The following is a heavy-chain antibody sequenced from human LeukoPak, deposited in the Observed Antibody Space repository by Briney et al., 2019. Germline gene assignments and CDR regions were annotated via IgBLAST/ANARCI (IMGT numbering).Heavy chain of an antibody. V-gene: IGHV3-30-3*01. CDR3: ARAESGYDLLIDY. CDR2: ISYDGSNK. Sequence: GRSLRLSCAASGFTFSSYAMHWVRQAPGKGLEWVAVISYDGSNKYYADSVKGRFTISRDNSKNTLYLQMNSLRAEDTAVYYCARAESGYDLLIDYWGQGTLVTVSS. J-gene: IGHJ4*02. D-gene: IGHD5-12*01. CDR1: GFTFSSYA.